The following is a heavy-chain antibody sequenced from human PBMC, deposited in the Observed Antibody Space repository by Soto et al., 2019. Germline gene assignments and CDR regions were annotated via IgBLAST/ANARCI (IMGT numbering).Heavy chain of an antibody. J-gene: IGHJ6*02. CDR1: GYSFTRYW. CDR2: IDPSDSNT. D-gene: IGHD3-22*01. Sequence: PGESLKISCRGSGYSFTRYWINWVRQMPGRGLEWMGRIDPSDSNTNYSPSFEGHVSISADKSISTAYLQWSSLKASDTAMYYCARREYSSSRYYYYGMDVWGQGTTVTVS. CDR3: ARREYSSSRYYYYGMDV. V-gene: IGHV5-10-1*01.